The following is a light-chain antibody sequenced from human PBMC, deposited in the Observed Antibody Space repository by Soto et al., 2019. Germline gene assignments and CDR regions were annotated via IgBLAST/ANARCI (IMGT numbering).Light chain of an antibody. Sequence: DIQMTQSPSSLSASVGDRVTITCRASQSISSYLNWYQQKPGKAPKLLIYAASSLQSGVPSRFSGNGSGTDFTLTISSLQPEDFATYYCQQSYSTPPWKFGQGTKVEIK. CDR2: AAS. J-gene: IGKJ1*01. CDR1: QSISSY. V-gene: IGKV1-39*01. CDR3: QQSYSTPPWK.